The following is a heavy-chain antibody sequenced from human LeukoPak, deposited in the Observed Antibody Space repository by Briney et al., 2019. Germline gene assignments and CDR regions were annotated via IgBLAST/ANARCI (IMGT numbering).Heavy chain of an antibody. CDR3: ARDRTVTKGNWFDP. J-gene: IGHJ5*02. D-gene: IGHD4-17*01. V-gene: IGHV3-23*01. CDR1: GFTFNTYG. CDR2: VSGSGGRT. Sequence: GGSLRLSCAASGFTFNTYGMSWVRQAPGKGLEWVTAVSGSGGRTYYADSVKGRFSISRDNSKNTLYLQMNSLRAEDTAVYYCARDRTVTKGNWFDPWGQGTLVTVSS.